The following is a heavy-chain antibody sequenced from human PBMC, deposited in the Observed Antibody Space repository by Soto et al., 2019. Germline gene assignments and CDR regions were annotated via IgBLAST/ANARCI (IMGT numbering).Heavy chain of an antibody. V-gene: IGHV4-30-2*01. CDR1: GGSISSDYYS. CDR2: ISHSGST. D-gene: IGHD4-17*01. Sequence: SETLSLTCAVSGGSISSDYYSWSWIRQPPGKGLEWIGYISHSGSTYYNPSLKSRVTISVDRSKSQFSLKLRSVTAADTAVYYCARGTTVETGNYWGQGTLVTVSS. J-gene: IGHJ4*02. CDR3: ARGTTVETGNY.